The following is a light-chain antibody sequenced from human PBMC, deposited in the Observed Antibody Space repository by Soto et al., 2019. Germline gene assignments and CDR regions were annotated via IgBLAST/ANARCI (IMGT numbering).Light chain of an antibody. Sequence: EIVLTQSPGTLSLSPGERATLSCRASQSVSSSYLAWYQQNPGQAPRLLIYGASSRATGIPARFSGSGSGTEFTLTISRLEAEDFAVYYCQQSSSSPITFGQGTRLEIK. CDR3: QQSSSSPIT. CDR2: GAS. CDR1: QSVSSSY. V-gene: IGKV3-20*01. J-gene: IGKJ5*01.